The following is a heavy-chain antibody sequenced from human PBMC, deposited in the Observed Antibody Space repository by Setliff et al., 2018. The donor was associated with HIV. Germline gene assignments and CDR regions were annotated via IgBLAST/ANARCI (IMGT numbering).Heavy chain of an antibody. CDR2: IIPIFPTT. CDR3: ARDLDEAVKDADNYVPLDL. D-gene: IGHD3-16*01. J-gene: IGHJ5*02. CDR1: GGTFSSHA. V-gene: IGHV1-69*05. Sequence: SVKVSCKASGGTFSSHAISWVRQAPGQGLEWMGRIIPIFPTTNYAQKFQGRVTITTDESTSTAYMELSSLRSDDTAVYYCARDLDEAVKDADNYVPLDLWGQGTLVTVSS.